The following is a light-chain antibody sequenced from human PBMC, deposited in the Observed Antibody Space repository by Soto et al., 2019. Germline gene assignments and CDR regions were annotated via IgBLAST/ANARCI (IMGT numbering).Light chain of an antibody. V-gene: IGKV1-39*01. J-gene: IGKJ2*01. CDR2: GAS. CDR3: QQSDITPRT. Sequence: DIRVTQSPSSLSASVGDRVTITCRASQSISNYLNWYQQKPGKAPKFLIYGASTLQSGVPSRFSGSGSGTDFTLTSSSLQPEDFATYYCQQSDITPRTFGQGTKLEIK. CDR1: QSISNY.